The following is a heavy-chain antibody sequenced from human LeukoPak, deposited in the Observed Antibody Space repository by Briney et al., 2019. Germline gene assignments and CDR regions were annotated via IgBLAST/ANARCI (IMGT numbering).Heavy chain of an antibody. CDR1: GFSFSSSW. J-gene: IGHJ3*02. D-gene: IGHD3-16*01. Sequence: PGGSLRLSCAASGFSFSSSWMLWGRQTPGKGLVWLSRISPDGSSTSYADSVKGRFTVSRDIARNTLSLQMNSLRAEDSAVYYCARLQGITPQPMTEGFDIWGQGTMVTVSS. CDR3: ARLQGITPQPMTEGFDI. CDR2: ISPDGSST. V-gene: IGHV3-74*01.